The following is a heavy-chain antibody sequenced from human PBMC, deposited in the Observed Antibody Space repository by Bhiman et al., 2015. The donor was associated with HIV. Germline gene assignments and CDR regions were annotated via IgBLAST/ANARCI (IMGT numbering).Heavy chain of an antibody. CDR1: GFTFSFYG. Sequence: QVQLVESGGGVVQPGGSLRLSCAASGFTFSFYGMYWVRQAPGKGLEWVAFIRYDGSHKYYADSVKGRFTISRDNSQNTLYLQMNSLRAEDTAVYFCVKDSRPLYSSSSGHYYY. J-gene: IGHJ6*01. V-gene: IGHV3-30*02. D-gene: IGHD6-6*01. CDR2: IRYDGSHK. CDR3: VKDSRPLYSSSSGHYYY.